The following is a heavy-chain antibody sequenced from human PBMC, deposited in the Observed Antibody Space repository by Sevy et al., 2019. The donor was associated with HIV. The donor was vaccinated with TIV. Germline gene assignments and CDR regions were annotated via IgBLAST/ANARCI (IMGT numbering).Heavy chain of an antibody. V-gene: IGHV4-59*13. J-gene: IGHJ4*02. Sequence: SETLSLTCTVSGGSISSYCCNWIRQSPGKGLEWIGYMCHTGITNYNPSLKSRVTISLDTSRNQFSLRLSSVTAADTAVYYCARAVHSYGLFDYWGQGTLVTVSS. D-gene: IGHD5-18*01. CDR2: MCHTGIT. CDR3: ARAVHSYGLFDY. CDR1: GGSISSYC.